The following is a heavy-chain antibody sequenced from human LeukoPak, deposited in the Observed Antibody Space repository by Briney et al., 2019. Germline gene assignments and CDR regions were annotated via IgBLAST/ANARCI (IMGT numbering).Heavy chain of an antibody. V-gene: IGHV3-74*03. CDR3: AKGVVAATNAAYYGMDV. CDR2: INSDGSST. CDR1: GFTVSTYW. Sequence: GGSLRLSCAASGFTVSTYWMHWVRQAPGKGLVWVSRINSDGSSTTYADSVKGRFTISRDNSKNTLYLQMNSLRPEDTAVYYCAKGVVAATNAAYYGMDVWGQGTTVTVSS. D-gene: IGHD2-15*01. J-gene: IGHJ6*02.